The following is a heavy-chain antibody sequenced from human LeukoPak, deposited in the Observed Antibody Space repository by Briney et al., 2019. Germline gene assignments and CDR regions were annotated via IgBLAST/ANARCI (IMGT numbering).Heavy chain of an antibody. Sequence: GRSLRLSCAASGFTFSSYAMHWVRQAPGKGLEWVAVISYDGSNKYYADSVKGRFTISRDNSKNTLYLQMNSLRAEDTAVYYCARDDCSSTGCYVGYYYGMDVWGQGTTVTVSS. D-gene: IGHD2-2*01. V-gene: IGHV3-30-3*01. CDR1: GFTFSSYA. CDR3: ARDDCSSTGCYVGYYYGMDV. CDR2: ISYDGSNK. J-gene: IGHJ6*02.